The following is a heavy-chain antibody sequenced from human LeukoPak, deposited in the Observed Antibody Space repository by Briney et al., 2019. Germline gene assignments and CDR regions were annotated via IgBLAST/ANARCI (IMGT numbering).Heavy chain of an antibody. CDR3: VTTMVRGVINGWFDP. CDR1: GFTFSSYG. D-gene: IGHD3-10*01. CDR2: IRYDGSNK. J-gene: IGHJ5*02. Sequence: GGSLRLSCAASGFTFSSYGMYWVRQAPGKGLEWVAFIRYDGSNKYYADSVKGRFTISRDNAKNSLYLQMNSLRAEDTAVYYCVTTMVRGVINGWFDPWGQGTLVTVSS. V-gene: IGHV3-30*02.